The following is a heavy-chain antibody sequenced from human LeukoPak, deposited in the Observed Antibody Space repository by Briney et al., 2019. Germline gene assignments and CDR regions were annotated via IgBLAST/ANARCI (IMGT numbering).Heavy chain of an antibody. CDR1: GFTFSSYT. Sequence: GGSLRLSCAASGFTFSSYTMNWVRQAPGKGLEWVSSISSSSSYIYYADSVKGRFTISRDNAKNSLYLQMNSLRAEDTAVYYCAREGYSSSIPEDYWGQGTLVTVSS. J-gene: IGHJ4*02. CDR3: AREGYSSSIPEDY. CDR2: ISSSSSYI. D-gene: IGHD6-13*01. V-gene: IGHV3-21*01.